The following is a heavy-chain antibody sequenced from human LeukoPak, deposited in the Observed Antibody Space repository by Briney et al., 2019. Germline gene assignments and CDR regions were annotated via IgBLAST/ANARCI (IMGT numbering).Heavy chain of an antibody. V-gene: IGHV4-59*08. CDR2: IYYSGST. CDR1: GGSISSYY. D-gene: IGHD1-26*01. J-gene: IGHJ4*02. Sequence: PSETLSLTCAVSGGSISSYYWSWIRQPPGKGLEWIGYIYYSGSTNYNPSLKSRVTISVDTSKNQFSLKLSSVTAADTAVYYCARIVGAPDYWGQGTLVTVSS. CDR3: ARIVGAPDY.